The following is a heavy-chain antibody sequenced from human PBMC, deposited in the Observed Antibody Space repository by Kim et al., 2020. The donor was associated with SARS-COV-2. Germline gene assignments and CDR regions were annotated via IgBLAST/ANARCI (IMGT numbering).Heavy chain of an antibody. CDR1: GYSFTSYW. Sequence: GESLQISCKGSGYSFTSYWIGWVRQMPGKGLEWMGTIYPGDSDTRYSPSFQGQVTISADKSISTAYLQWSSLKASDTAMYYCARQQEYYYDSSGYPGYWGQGTLVTVSS. J-gene: IGHJ4*02. CDR2: IYPGDSDT. CDR3: ARQQEYYYDSSGYPGY. D-gene: IGHD3-22*01. V-gene: IGHV5-51*01.